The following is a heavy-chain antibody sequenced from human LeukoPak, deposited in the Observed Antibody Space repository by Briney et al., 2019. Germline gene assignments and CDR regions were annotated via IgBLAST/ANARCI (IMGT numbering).Heavy chain of an antibody. Sequence: GGSLRLSCAASGFTFSSYAMSWVRQAPGKGLEWVSAISGSGGNTHYADSVKGRFTISRDNAKNSLYLQMNSLRAEDTAVYYCARDLMGIAYRGAFYYWGQGTLVTVSS. CDR2: ISGSGGNT. CDR3: ARDLMGIAYRGAFYY. V-gene: IGHV3-23*01. J-gene: IGHJ4*02. D-gene: IGHD6-13*01. CDR1: GFTFSSYA.